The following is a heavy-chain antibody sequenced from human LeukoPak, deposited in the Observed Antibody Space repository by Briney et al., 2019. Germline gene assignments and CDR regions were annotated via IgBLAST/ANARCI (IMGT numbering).Heavy chain of an antibody. CDR2: IKQDGSQK. V-gene: IGHV3-7*01. D-gene: IGHD3-16*01. Sequence: GGSLRLSCAASGIIITSYWMSWVRQTPGKGLEWVANIKQDGSQKNYVDSVKGRFTIFRDNARNSLYLQMNSLRAEDTAVYYCASHSYGYNHWGQGTLVIVSS. CDR3: ASHSYGYNH. CDR1: GIIITSYW. J-gene: IGHJ5*02.